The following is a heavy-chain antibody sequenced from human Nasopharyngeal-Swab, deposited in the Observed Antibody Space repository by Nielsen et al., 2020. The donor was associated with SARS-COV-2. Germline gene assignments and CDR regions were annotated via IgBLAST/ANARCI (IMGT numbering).Heavy chain of an antibody. Sequence: GESLKISCAASGFDVNLNDMTWVRQAPGKGLEWVSIHYVDGRTEYAVSVKGRFAISRDSSKNIVSLQMNTVRAEDTGLYFCGRLHFYYMDFWGKGTTVTVSS. CDR3: GRLHFYYMDF. J-gene: IGHJ6*03. V-gene: IGHV3-53*01. CDR2: HYVDGRT. CDR1: GFDVNLND.